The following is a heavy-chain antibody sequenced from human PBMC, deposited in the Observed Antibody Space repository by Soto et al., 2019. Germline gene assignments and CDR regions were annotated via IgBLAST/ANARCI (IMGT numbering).Heavy chain of an antibody. V-gene: IGHV1-18*01. CDR3: ARLIAAAGIGLNWFDP. D-gene: IGHD6-13*01. CDR2: ISAYNGNT. J-gene: IGHJ5*02. CDR1: GYTFTSYG. Sequence: ASVKVSCKASGYTFTSYGISWVRQAPGQGLEWMGWISAYNGNTNYAQKLQGRVTMTTDTSTSTAYMELRSLRSDDTAVYYCARLIAAAGIGLNWFDPWGQGTLVTVSS.